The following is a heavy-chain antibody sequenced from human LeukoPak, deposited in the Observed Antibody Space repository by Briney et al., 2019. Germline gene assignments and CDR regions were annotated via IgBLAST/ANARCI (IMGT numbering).Heavy chain of an antibody. CDR2: IIPIFGTA. CDR3: ARDLGYYDYVWGSYRPNWFDP. D-gene: IGHD3-16*02. J-gene: IGHJ5*02. V-gene: IGHV1-69*13. CDR1: GGTFSSYA. Sequence: ASVKVSCKASGGTFSSYAISWVRRAPGQGLEWMGGIIPIFGTANYAQKFQGRVTITADESTSTAYMELSSLRSEDTAVYYCARDLGYYDYVWGSYRPNWFDPWGQGTLVTVSS.